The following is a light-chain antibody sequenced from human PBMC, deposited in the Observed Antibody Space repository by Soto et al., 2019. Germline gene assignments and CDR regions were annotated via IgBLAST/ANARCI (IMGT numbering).Light chain of an antibody. CDR1: QSLLHRNGYNY. CDR2: LGS. J-gene: IGKJ4*01. Sequence: DNVMTQSPVSLSVTPGEPASISCRSSQSLLHRNGYNYLDWYLQKPGQSPQLLISLGSDRASGVPDRYSGSGSGTDFTLKISRVEAGDVGVYYCMPNLQTPLTFGGGTKVEIK. CDR3: MPNLQTPLT. V-gene: IGKV2-28*01.